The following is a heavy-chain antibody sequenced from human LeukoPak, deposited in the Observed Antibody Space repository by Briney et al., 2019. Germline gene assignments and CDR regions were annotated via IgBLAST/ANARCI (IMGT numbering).Heavy chain of an antibody. V-gene: IGHV3-21*01. Sequence: GSLRLSFAASGFTFSSYSMNWVRQAPGKGLEWVSSISSSSSYIYYADSVKGRFTISRDNAKNSLYLQMNSLRAEDTAVYYCARVQGSWVSGDSGNWGQGTLVTVSS. CDR3: ARVQGSWVSGDSGN. D-gene: IGHD3-10*02. J-gene: IGHJ4*02. CDR2: ISSSSSYI. CDR1: GFTFSSYS.